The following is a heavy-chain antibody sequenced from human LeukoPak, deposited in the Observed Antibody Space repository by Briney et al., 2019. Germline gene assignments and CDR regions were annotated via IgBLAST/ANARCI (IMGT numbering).Heavy chain of an antibody. CDR3: ARNGPYYYDSSGLYYFDY. D-gene: IGHD3-22*01. Sequence: GGSLRLSCAASGFTFSSYGMHWVRQAPGKGLEWVAFIRYDGSNKYYADFVKGRFTISRDNSKNTLYLQMNSLGAEDTAVYYCARNGPYYYDSSGLYYFDYWGQGTLVTVSS. V-gene: IGHV3-30*02. CDR1: GFTFSSYG. J-gene: IGHJ4*02. CDR2: IRYDGSNK.